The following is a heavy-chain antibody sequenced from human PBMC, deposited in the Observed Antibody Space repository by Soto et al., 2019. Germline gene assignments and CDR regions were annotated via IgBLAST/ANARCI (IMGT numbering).Heavy chain of an antibody. J-gene: IGHJ4*02. V-gene: IGHV1-69*06. Sequence: QVQLVQSGAEVKRPESSMKVSCKPSGGTFNNYAINWVRQAPGQGLEWMGGIIPISGTTKYAQKFQGRVTITAAKSTSTVYMDLSSLRSEDTAVYYCARWGGLSCSGAVCFKKPFDYWGQGTLVTVSS. CDR2: IIPISGTT. D-gene: IGHD2-8*02. CDR1: GGTFNNYA. CDR3: ARWGGLSCSGAVCFKKPFDY.